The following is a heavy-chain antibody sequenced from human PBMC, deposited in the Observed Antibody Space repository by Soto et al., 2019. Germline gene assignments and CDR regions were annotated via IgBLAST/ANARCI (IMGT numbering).Heavy chain of an antibody. V-gene: IGHV3-30*18. CDR2: ISYDGSNK. CDR3: AEVGGSGWTYYYYYGMDV. CDR1: GFTFSSYG. J-gene: IGHJ6*02. Sequence: GGSLRLSCAASGFTFSSYGMHWVRQAPGKGLEWVAVISYDGSNKYYADSVKGRFTISRDNSKNTLYLQMNSLRAEDTAVYYCAEVGGSGWTYYYYYGMDVWGQGTTVTVSS. D-gene: IGHD6-19*01.